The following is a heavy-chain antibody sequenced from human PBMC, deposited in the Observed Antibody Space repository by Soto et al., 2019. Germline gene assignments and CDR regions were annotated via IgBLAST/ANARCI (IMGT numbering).Heavy chain of an antibody. CDR3: ARGWGFWSGYYRIRFDD. J-gene: IGHJ4*02. D-gene: IGHD3-3*01. CDR2: INHSGST. V-gene: IGHV4-34*01. Sequence: SETLSLTCAVYGGSFRVYYWRWVRQPPGKGLEWIGEINHSGSTNYNPTLKSRVTISVDTSKIQFSLKLSAVTAAYTAVYYCARGWGFWSGYYRIRFDDWGQGTLVTVSS. CDR1: GGSFRVYY.